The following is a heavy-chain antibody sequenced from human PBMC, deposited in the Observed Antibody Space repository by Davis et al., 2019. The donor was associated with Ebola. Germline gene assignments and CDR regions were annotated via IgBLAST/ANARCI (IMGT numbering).Heavy chain of an antibody. Sequence: PGGSLRLSCATSGFIFSSSSMNWVRQVPGTGLELVASISGSTGYIYYADSVKGRFTISRDNANNSLYLQLTSLRSDETAVYFCARPIRAPGTPENGFDMWGQGTMVTVSS. V-gene: IGHV3-21*01. CDR2: ISGSTGYI. CDR1: GFIFSSSS. D-gene: IGHD6-13*01. CDR3: ARPIRAPGTPENGFDM. J-gene: IGHJ3*02.